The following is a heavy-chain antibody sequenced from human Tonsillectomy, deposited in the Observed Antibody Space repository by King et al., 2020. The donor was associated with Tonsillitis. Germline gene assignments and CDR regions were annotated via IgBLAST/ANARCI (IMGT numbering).Heavy chain of an antibody. Sequence: VTLKESGPALVKPTQTLTLTCTFSGFSLSTSGMCVSWIRQPPGKALEWLALIDWDDDKYYSTSLKTRLTISKDTSKNQVVLTMTNMDPVDTATYYCARIRPSSSFLWSFDYWGQGTLVTVSS. CDR2: IDWDDDK. CDR3: ARIRPSSSFLWSFDY. V-gene: IGHV2-70*01. J-gene: IGHJ4*02. D-gene: IGHD6-6*01. CDR1: GFSLSTSGMC.